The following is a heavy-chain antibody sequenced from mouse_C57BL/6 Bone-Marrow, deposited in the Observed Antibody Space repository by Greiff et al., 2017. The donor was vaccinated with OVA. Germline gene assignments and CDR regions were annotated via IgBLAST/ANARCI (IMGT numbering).Heavy chain of an antibody. J-gene: IGHJ2*01. CDR3: ARWGGNYPYYFDY. CDR2: INPGSGGT. Sequence: VQGVESGAELVRPGTSVKVSCKASGYAFTNYLIEWVKQRPGQGLEWIGVINPGSGGTNYNEKFKGKTTLTADKSSSTAYMQLSSLTSEDSAVYFCARWGGNYPYYFDYWGQGTTLTVSS. V-gene: IGHV1-54*01. CDR1: GYAFTNYL. D-gene: IGHD2-1*01.